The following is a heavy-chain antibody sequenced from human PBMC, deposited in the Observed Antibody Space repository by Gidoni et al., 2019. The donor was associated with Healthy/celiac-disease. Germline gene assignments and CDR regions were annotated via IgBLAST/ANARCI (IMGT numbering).Heavy chain of an antibody. CDR3: ARGSIAAAGHRADY. J-gene: IGHJ4*02. Sequence: QVQLVESGGGVVQPGRSLRLSCAASGFTFSSYGMHWVRQAPGKGLEWVAVIWYDGSNKYYADSVKGRFTISRDNSKNTLYLQMNSLRAEDTAVYYCARGSIAAAGHRADYWGREPWSPSPQ. V-gene: IGHV3-33*01. D-gene: IGHD6-13*01. CDR1: GFTFSSYG. CDR2: IWYDGSNK.